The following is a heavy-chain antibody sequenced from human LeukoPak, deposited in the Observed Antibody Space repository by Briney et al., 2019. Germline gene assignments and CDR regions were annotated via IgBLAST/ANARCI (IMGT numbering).Heavy chain of an antibody. D-gene: IGHD2-2*02. CDR2: INHSGST. J-gene: IGHJ5*02. CDR1: GGSFSDYY. Sequence: SETLSRTCAVYGGSFSDYYWSWIRQPPGKGLEWIGEINHSGSTNYNPSLKSRVTLSVDTSKSQFSLRLSSVTAADTAVYYCARGYCSSTSCYRTNWFDPWGQGTLVTVSS. V-gene: IGHV4-34*01. CDR3: ARGYCSSTSCYRTNWFDP.